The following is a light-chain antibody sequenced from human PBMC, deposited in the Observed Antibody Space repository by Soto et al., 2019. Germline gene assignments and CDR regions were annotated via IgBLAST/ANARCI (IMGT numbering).Light chain of an antibody. J-gene: IGKJ1*01. CDR1: QTIATN. Sequence: ETVMTQSPATLSVSPGERATLFCRASQTIATNLAWYRQKPGQAPTLLIYETSRRATGIPDRFTGGGSGIDFTLTINSLQSDDFAVYYCHQYNDWPQTFGHGTKVEIK. V-gene: IGKV3-15*01. CDR3: HQYNDWPQT. CDR2: ETS.